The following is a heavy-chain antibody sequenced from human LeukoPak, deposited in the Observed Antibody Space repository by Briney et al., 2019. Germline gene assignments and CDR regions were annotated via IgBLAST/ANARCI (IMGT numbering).Heavy chain of an antibody. D-gene: IGHD5-24*01. Sequence: PSETLSLTCTVSGGSISSYYWSWIRQPPGKGLEWIGYIYYSGSINYNPSLKSRVTISVDTSKNQFSLKLSSVTAADTAVYYCARSRDGYNSNAFDIWGQGTMVTVSS. CDR2: IYYSGSI. CDR1: GGSISSYY. V-gene: IGHV4-59*01. CDR3: ARSRDGYNSNAFDI. J-gene: IGHJ3*02.